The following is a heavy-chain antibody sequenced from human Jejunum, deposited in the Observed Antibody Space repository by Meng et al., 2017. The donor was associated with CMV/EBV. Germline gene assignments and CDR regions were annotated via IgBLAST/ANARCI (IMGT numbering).Heavy chain of an antibody. CDR2: ITSSSTYL. CDR3: ARDYRRGDGSG. V-gene: IGHV3-21*01. Sequence: CAASGFTFRTYTMTWVRQAPGKGLEWVSSITSSSTYLYYADSAKGRFTISRDNAKNSLYLQMNSLRADDTAVYYCARDYRRGDGSGWGQGTLVTVSS. CDR1: GFTFRTYT. D-gene: IGHD2-21*02. J-gene: IGHJ4*02.